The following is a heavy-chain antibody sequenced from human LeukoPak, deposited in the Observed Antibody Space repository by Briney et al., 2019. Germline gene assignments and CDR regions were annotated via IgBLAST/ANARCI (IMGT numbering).Heavy chain of an antibody. D-gene: IGHD6-6*01. Sequence: PGGSLRLSCAASGFTFSDYYMSWIRQAPGKGLEWVSYISSSGSTIYYADSVKGRFTISRDNAKNSLYLQMNSLRAEGTAVYYCEGALAARRVKDYWRQGTLVTVSS. CDR3: EGALAARRVKDY. CDR1: GFTFSDYY. J-gene: IGHJ4*02. CDR2: ISSSGSTI. V-gene: IGHV3-11*04.